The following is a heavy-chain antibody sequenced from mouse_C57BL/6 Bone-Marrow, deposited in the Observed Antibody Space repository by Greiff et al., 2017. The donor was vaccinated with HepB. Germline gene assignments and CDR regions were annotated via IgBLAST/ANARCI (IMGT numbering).Heavy chain of an antibody. D-gene: IGHD1-1*01. J-gene: IGHJ3*01. Sequence: EVMLVESGGGFVKPGGSLKLSCAASGFTFSDYGMHWVRQAPEKGLEWVAYISSGSSTIYYADTVKGRFTISRDNAKNTLFLQMTSLRSEDTAMYYCAGYYGRGSPWFAYWGQGTLVTVSA. CDR3: AGYYGRGSPWFAY. V-gene: IGHV5-17*01. CDR1: GFTFSDYG. CDR2: ISSGSSTI.